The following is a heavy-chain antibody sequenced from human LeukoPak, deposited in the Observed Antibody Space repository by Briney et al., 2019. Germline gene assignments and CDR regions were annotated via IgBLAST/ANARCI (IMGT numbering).Heavy chain of an antibody. CDR1: GFTFSSYA. Sequence: PGGSLRLSCAASGFTFSSYAMHWVRQAPGKGLEWVAVISYDGSNKYYADSVKGRFTISRDNSKNTLYLQMNSLRAEDTAVYYCARGKIGYYYGDYDGFWGQGTLVTVSS. V-gene: IGHV3-30-3*01. J-gene: IGHJ4*02. CDR2: ISYDGSNK. D-gene: IGHD4-17*01. CDR3: ARGKIGYYYGDYDGF.